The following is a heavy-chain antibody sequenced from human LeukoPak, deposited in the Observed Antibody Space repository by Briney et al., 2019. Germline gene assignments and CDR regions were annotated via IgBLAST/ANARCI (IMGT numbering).Heavy chain of an antibody. J-gene: IGHJ4*02. D-gene: IGHD2-15*01. CDR1: GFTFSHYW. CDR3: TRLGPGSSRDY. CDR2: IKNDGGDT. Sequence: GGSLRLSCAASGFTFSHYWMSWVRQSPGKRLEWMATIKNDGGDTLYADSVKGRLTSSRDDAKNSLYLQFHSLRLDDTAVHYCTRLGPGSSRDYWGQGTLVTVSA. V-gene: IGHV3-7*02.